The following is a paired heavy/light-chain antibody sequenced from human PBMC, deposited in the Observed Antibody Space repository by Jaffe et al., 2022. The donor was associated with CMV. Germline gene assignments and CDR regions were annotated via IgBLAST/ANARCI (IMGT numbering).Heavy chain of an antibody. CDR2: MSYDGSEK. Sequence: QVQLVESGGGVVQPGRSLRLSCAASGFTFSSFGMHWVRQAPGKGLEWVALMSYDGSEKYYADSVKGRFTISRDNSKNTLYLQMNSLRTEDTAVYYCARDLGEDILKIFPDYWGQGTLVTVSS. V-gene: IGHV3-30*03. CDR1: GFTFSSFG. D-gene: IGHD3-9*01. J-gene: IGHJ4*02. CDR3: ARDLGEDILKIFPDY.
Light chain of an antibody. CDR1: SGSIASHY. Sequence: NFMLTQPHSVSESPGKTVTISCTRSSGSIASHYVQWYQQRPGSAPTTVLYEDNQRPSGVPDRFSGSIDSSSNSASLTISGLKTEDEADYYCQSYDSSIKGVFGGGTKLTVL. J-gene: IGLJ3*02. V-gene: IGLV6-57*04. CDR3: QSYDSSIKGV. CDR2: EDN.